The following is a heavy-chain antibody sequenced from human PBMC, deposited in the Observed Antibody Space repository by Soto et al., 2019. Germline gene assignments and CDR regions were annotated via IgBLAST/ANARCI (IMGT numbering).Heavy chain of an antibody. V-gene: IGHV4-31*03. CDR3: AAPCVGGGGFNYTGMDV. CDR2: IYYSGST. CDR1: GGSIGSVVDY. J-gene: IGHJ6*02. Sequence: SETLSLTCTVSGGSIGSVVDYCSWIRQKPGRGLEWIGYIYYSGSTYYNPSLKSRVTISVDTSKNQFSLKLSSVTAADTAVYYCAAPCVGGGGFNYTGMDVWGQGTTVTVSS. D-gene: IGHD5-12*01.